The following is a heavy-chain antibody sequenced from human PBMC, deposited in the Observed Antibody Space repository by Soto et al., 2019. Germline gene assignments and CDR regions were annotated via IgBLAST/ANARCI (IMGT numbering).Heavy chain of an antibody. CDR1: GGTFSSYT. D-gene: IGHD3-22*01. CDR3: ARDLGGGYYDSSGYYEGPPQTATYFLAY. V-gene: IGHV1-69*04. J-gene: IGHJ4*02. CDR2: IIPILGIA. Sequence: ASVKVSCKASGGTFSSYTISWVRQAPGQGLEWMGRIIPILGIANYAQKFQGRVTITADKSTSTAYMELSSLRSEDTAVYYCARDLGGGYYDSSGYYEGPPQTATYFLAYWGQGTLVTVSS.